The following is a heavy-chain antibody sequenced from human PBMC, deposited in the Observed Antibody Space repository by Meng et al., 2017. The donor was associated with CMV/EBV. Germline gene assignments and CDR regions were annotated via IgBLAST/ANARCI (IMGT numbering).Heavy chain of an antibody. CDR1: YG. J-gene: IGHJ5*02. CDR3: ARVIPSSGYCSSTSCYTSWFDP. CDR2: ISAYNGNT. Sequence: YGISWVGQAPGQGLEWMGWISAYNGNTNYEQKLQGRVTMTTDTSTSTAYMELRSLRSDDTAVYYCARVIPSSGYCSSTSCYTSWFDPWGQGTLVTSPQ. V-gene: IGHV1-18*01. D-gene: IGHD2-2*02.